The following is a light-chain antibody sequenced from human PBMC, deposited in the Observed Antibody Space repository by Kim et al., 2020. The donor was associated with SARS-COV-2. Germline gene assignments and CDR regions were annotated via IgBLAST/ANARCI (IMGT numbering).Light chain of an antibody. Sequence: GQSITISCTGTSSDVGGYSYVSWYQQHPGKAPKLMIYSVSHRPSGVSNRFSGSKSGNTASLTISGLQAEDEADYYCSSYTSSSTVVFGGGTQLTVL. CDR1: SSDVGGYSY. CDR3: SSYTSSSTVV. CDR2: SVS. J-gene: IGLJ2*01. V-gene: IGLV2-14*03.